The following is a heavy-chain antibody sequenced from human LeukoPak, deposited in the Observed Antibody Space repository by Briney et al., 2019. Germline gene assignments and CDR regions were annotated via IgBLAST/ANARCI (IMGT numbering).Heavy chain of an antibody. CDR1: GGSISSYY. CDR3: ARSPYQLLSDIAYNWFDP. V-gene: IGHV4-59*01. Sequence: PSETLSLTCTVSGGSISSYYWSWIRQPPGKGLEWIGYIYHSGTTNYNPSLKSRVTISVDTSKNQFSLKLSSATAADTAMYYCARSPYQLLSDIAYNWFDPWGQGTLVTVSS. D-gene: IGHD2-2*01. J-gene: IGHJ5*02. CDR2: IYHSGTT.